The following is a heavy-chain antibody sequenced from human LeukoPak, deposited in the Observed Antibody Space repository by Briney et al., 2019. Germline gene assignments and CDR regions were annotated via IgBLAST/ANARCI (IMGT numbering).Heavy chain of an antibody. CDR2: INHSGST. CDR3: ARRSSGRPFDY. CDR1: GGSFSGYY. Sequence: SETLSLTCAVYGGSFSGYYWSWIRQPPGKGLEWIGEINHSGSTNYNPSLKSRVTISVDTSKNQFSLKLRSVTAADTAVYYCARRSSGRPFDYWGQGTLVTVSS. D-gene: IGHD3-10*01. J-gene: IGHJ4*02. V-gene: IGHV4-34*01.